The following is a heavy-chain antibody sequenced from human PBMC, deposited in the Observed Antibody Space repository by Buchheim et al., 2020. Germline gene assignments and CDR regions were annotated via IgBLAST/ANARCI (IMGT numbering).Heavy chain of an antibody. D-gene: IGHD2-2*01. CDR3: AKHRCSSTSCFGTYFDY. Sequence: EVQLVESGGGLVQPGGSLRLSCAASGFTFSSYAMSWVRQAPGKGLEWVSAISGSGGSTYYADSVKGRFPISRDNSKTTLYLQMNSLRAEDTAVYYCAKHRCSSTSCFGTYFDYWGQGTL. V-gene: IGHV3-23*04. CDR2: ISGSGGST. J-gene: IGHJ4*02. CDR1: GFTFSSYA.